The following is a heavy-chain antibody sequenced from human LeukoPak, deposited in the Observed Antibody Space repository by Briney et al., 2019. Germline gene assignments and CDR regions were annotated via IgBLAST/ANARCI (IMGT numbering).Heavy chain of an antibody. CDR1: GFTFSSYG. D-gene: IGHD3-22*01. CDR2: ISYDGSNK. Sequence: GRSLRLSCAASGFTFSSYGMHWVRQAPGKGLEWVAVISYDGSNKYYADSVKGRFTISRDNSKNTLYLQMNSLRAEDTAVYFCAKDQYYYDSNCDCWGQGTLVTVSS. CDR3: AKDQYYYDSNCDC. J-gene: IGHJ4*02. V-gene: IGHV3-30*18.